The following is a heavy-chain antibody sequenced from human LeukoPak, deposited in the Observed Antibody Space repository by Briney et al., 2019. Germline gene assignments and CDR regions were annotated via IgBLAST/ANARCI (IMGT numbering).Heavy chain of an antibody. CDR2: INPNSGDT. Sequence: GASGKVSCKASGYTFTDYYIHWVRQAPGQGLEWMGWINPNSGDTNYAQKFQGRITMTRDTSIRTAYMELSSLGSDDTAVYYCARGSSWSFDYWGQGTLVTVSS. J-gene: IGHJ4*02. V-gene: IGHV1-2*02. CDR3: ARGSSWSFDY. D-gene: IGHD6-13*01. CDR1: GYTFTDYY.